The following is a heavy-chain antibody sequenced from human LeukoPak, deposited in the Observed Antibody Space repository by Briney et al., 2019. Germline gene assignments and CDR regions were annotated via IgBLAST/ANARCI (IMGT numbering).Heavy chain of an antibody. J-gene: IGHJ4*02. Sequence: GGSLRLSCAASGFTFSSYAMSWVRQAPGKGLEWVSAISGSGGSTYYADSVKGRFTISRDNAKNSLYLQMNSLRAEDTAVYYCARDRGWPYFDYWGQGTLVTVSS. CDR2: ISGSGGST. D-gene: IGHD2-15*01. V-gene: IGHV3-23*01. CDR3: ARDRGWPYFDY. CDR1: GFTFSSYA.